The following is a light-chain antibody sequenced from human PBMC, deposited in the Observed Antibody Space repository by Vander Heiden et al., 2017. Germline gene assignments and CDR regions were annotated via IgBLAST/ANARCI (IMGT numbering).Light chain of an antibody. Sequence: QSALTPPRSVSGPPGQSVTISCTGTSGDVRNYNYVSWYQHHPGKAPKLIIFDVTKRPSGVPDRFSGSKSGNTASLTISGLLAEDEADYYCYSFTGAYTEVFGTGTKVTVL. V-gene: IGLV2-11*01. CDR3: YSFTGAYTEV. CDR1: SGDVRNYNY. J-gene: IGLJ1*01. CDR2: DVT.